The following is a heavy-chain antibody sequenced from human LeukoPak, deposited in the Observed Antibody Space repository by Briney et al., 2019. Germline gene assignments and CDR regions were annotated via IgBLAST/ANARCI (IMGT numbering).Heavy chain of an antibody. V-gene: IGHV3-11*01. Sequence: PGGSLRLSCAASGFTFSDYYMSWIRQAPGKGLEWVSYISSSGSTIYYADSVKGRFTISRDNAKNSLYLQMNSLRAEDTAVYYCATSITMVRGVQSRAYWYFDLWGRGTLVTVSS. CDR2: ISSSGSTI. J-gene: IGHJ2*01. CDR1: GFTFSDYY. CDR3: ATSITMVRGVQSRAYWYFDL. D-gene: IGHD3-10*01.